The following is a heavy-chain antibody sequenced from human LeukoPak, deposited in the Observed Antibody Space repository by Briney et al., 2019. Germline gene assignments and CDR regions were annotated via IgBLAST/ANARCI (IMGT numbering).Heavy chain of an antibody. CDR2: IIPIFGTA. Sequence: SVKVSCKASGGAFSSYAISWVRQAPGQGLEWMGGIIPIFGTANYAQKFQGRVTITADESTSTAYMELSSLRSEDTAVYYCARESYYDSSGYPPGAFDIWGQGTMVTVSS. V-gene: IGHV1-69*01. CDR1: GGAFSSYA. CDR3: ARESYYDSSGYPPGAFDI. D-gene: IGHD3-22*01. J-gene: IGHJ3*02.